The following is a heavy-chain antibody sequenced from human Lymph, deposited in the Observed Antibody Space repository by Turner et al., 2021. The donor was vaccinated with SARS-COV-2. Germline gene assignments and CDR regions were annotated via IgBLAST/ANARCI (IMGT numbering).Heavy chain of an antibody. CDR2: ISGDVGGT. Sequence: GESGGGVIQPGGSLRLSCAASGFTFDDYAMHWVRQAPGKVLEWVSLISGDVGGTYYADSVKGRFTISRDNSKNSLSLKMNSLRAEDTALYYCAKDPGYCSGGSCYSRTYFDFWGQGTLVTVSA. D-gene: IGHD2-15*01. J-gene: IGHJ4*02. V-gene: IGHV3-43*02. CDR1: GFTFDDYA. CDR3: AKDPGYCSGGSCYSRTYFDF.